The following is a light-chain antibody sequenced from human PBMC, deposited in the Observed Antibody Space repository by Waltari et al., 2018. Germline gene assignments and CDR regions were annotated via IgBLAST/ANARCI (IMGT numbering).Light chain of an antibody. J-gene: IGLJ1*01. CDR3: CSYVGSATYV. CDR1: SSDFGRYNL. Sequence: QSALTQPASVSGSPGQSITISCPGTSSDFGRYNLVSWYQQFPDKAPKLTIYEGNKRPSGVSDRFSGSKSGNTASLTISGLQAEDEADYYCCSYVGSATYVFGTGTKVTVL. V-gene: IGLV2-23*01. CDR2: EGN.